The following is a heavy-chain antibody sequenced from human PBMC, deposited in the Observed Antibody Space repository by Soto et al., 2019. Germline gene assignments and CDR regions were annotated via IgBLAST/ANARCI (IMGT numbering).Heavy chain of an antibody. CDR3: ARDKAMFRGRSATKLDY. J-gene: IGHJ4*02. CDR1: GFTFSSYG. Sequence: QVQLVESGGGVVQPGRSLRLSCAASGFTFSSYGMHWVRQAPGKGLEWVAVIWYDGSNKYYADSVTGRFTISRDNSKNTLYLQMNSLRAKDTAVYYGARDKAMFRGRSATKLDYWCQGTLVTVSS. D-gene: IGHD3-10*01. V-gene: IGHV3-33*01. CDR2: IWYDGSNK.